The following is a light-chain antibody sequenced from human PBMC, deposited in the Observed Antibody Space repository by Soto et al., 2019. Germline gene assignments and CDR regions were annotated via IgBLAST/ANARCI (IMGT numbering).Light chain of an antibody. CDR2: AAS. CDR3: QQRYRIPLS. J-gene: IGKJ4*01. Sequence: DIQMTQSPSSLSASIGDRVTITCRASQSVNNYLSWYQQKPGKAPKVLIYAASSLRSGVPSRFSGSCSGTDFTLTIRSLQREDFATYFCQQRYRIPLSFGGGTKVEI. CDR1: QSVNNY. V-gene: IGKV1-39*01.